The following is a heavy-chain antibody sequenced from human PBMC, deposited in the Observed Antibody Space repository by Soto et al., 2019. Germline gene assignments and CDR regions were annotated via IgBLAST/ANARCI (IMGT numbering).Heavy chain of an antibody. D-gene: IGHD6-13*01. CDR2: IGTAGDT. CDR1: GFTFSSYD. CDR3: ARAANAGIADY. Sequence: GGSLRLSCAASGFTFSSYDMHWVRQTTGKGLEWVSAIGTAGDTYYLDSVKGRFTISRENAKNSLYLQVNSPRAEDTGVYYCARAANAGIADYWGQGTLVTVSS. J-gene: IGHJ4*02. V-gene: IGHV3-13*01.